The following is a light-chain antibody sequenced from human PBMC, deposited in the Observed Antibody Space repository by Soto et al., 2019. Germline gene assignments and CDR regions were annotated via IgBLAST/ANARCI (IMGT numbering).Light chain of an antibody. J-gene: IGKJ1*01. CDR1: QGISSN. V-gene: IGKV1-9*01. Sequence: IQLTQSPSSLSASVGDRVTITCRASQGISSNLAWYQQKPGKVPKLLIYAASSLQSGVPQRFSGSGSGTEFTLTISSLQTDDFSTYYCQQYHSYWTFGQGTKVDIK. CDR2: AAS. CDR3: QQYHSYWT.